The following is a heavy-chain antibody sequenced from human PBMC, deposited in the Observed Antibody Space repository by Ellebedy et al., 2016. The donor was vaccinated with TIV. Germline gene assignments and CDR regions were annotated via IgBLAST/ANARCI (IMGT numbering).Heavy chain of an antibody. Sequence: MPSETLSLTCTVSGGSISSYYRNWIRQPPGKGLEWIGYIYYSGSTNYNPSLKTRVTISVDTSKNQSSLKLNSVTAADTAVYYCARDHTYPDSTGTRYYDYGMDVWGQGTTVTVSS. CDR2: IYYSGST. V-gene: IGHV4-59*01. CDR1: GGSISSYY. CDR3: ARDHTYPDSTGTRYYDYGMDV. D-gene: IGHD1-1*01. J-gene: IGHJ6*02.